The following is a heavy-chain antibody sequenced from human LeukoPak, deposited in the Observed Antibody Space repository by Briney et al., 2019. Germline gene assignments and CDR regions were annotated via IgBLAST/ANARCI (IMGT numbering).Heavy chain of an antibody. V-gene: IGHV3-74*01. J-gene: IGHJ2*01. CDR3: ARVRQGEWYFDL. Sequence: PGGSLRLYCAASGFTFSNYWMHWVRQAPGKGLVWVSRINTDGSRTSYVDSVKGRFTISRDNAENTLYLQMDSLRAEDTAVYYCARVRQGEWYFDLWGRGTLVTVSS. CDR2: INTDGSRT. CDR1: GFTFSNYW. D-gene: IGHD1-26*01.